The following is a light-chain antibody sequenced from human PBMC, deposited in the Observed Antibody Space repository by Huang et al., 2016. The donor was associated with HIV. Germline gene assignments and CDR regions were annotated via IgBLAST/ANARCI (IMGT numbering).Light chain of an antibody. V-gene: IGKV1-39*01. CDR3: QQTYNVPRT. CDR2: AAS. Sequence: DIQMHQSPSSLSASIGDRVTMSCRASQTVAMYLNWYQQTPGRAPKLLIYAASNLKSDVPSRFSGTGSGTNFTLTISSLQPEDFVIYFCQQTYNVPRTFGQGTALEIK. J-gene: IGKJ2*01. CDR1: QTVAMY.